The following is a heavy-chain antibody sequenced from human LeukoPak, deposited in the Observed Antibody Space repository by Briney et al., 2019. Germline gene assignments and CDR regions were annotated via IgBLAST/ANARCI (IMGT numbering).Heavy chain of an antibody. J-gene: IGHJ4*02. CDR3: ARDLPRYSGNEKVY. Sequence: LSLTCTVSGGSISGSSYYWGWIRQPPGKGLEWVSYISNSDSPIYYADSVKGRFTISRDNAKNSLYLQMNSLRAEDTAVYYCARDLPRYSGNEKVYWGQGTLVTVSS. V-gene: IGHV3-11*04. CDR2: ISNSDSPI. CDR1: GGSISGSSYY. D-gene: IGHD1-26*01.